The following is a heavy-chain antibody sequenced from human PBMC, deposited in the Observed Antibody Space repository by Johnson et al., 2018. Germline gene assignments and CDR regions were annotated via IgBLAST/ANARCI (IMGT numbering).Heavy chain of an antibody. V-gene: IGHV5-51*01. Sequence: EVQLVESGAEVKKPGESLKISCKGSGYIFTTYWIAWVRQMPGKGLEWMGIIYPGDSDTRYSPSFQGQVTTSVDKSIRPAYLQWSSLKAADTAMYYCARGGYCSSTSCPSTSYYYYGMDVWGQGTTVTVSS. CDR2: IYPGDSDT. J-gene: IGHJ6*02. CDR1: GYIFTTYW. CDR3: ARGGYCSSTSCPSTSYYYYGMDV. D-gene: IGHD2-2*01.